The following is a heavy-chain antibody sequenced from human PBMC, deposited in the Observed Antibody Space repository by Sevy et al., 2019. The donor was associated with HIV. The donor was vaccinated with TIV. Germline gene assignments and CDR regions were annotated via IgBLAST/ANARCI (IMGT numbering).Heavy chain of an antibody. D-gene: IGHD3-22*01. CDR1: GFTFSSYS. CDR3: ARGLNPYDSSGYLLGY. Sequence: GGSLRLSCAASGFTFSSYSMNWVRQAPGKGLEWVSSISSSSSYIYYAHSVKGRFTISRDNAKNSLYLQMNSLRAEDTAVYYCARGLNPYDSSGYLLGYWGQGTLVTVSS. CDR2: ISSSSSYI. J-gene: IGHJ4*02. V-gene: IGHV3-21*01.